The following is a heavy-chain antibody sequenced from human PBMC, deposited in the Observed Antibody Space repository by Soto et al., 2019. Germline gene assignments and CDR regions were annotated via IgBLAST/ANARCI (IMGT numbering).Heavy chain of an antibody. CDR1: GFTFSSYA. CDR2: ISGSGGST. V-gene: IGHV3-23*01. D-gene: IGHD4-17*01. CDR3: AKDNPATVQPDYGFMTRVKTTVTTAVRYYFDY. J-gene: IGHJ4*02. Sequence: GGSLRLSCAASGFTFSSYAMSWVRQAPGKGLEWVSAISGSGGSTYYADSVKGRFTISRDNSKNTLYLQMNSLRAEDTAVYYCAKDNPATVQPDYGFMTRVKTTVTTAVRYYFDYWGQGTLVTVSS.